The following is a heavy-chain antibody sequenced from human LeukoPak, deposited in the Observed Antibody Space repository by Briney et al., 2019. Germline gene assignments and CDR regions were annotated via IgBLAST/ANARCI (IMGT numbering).Heavy chain of an antibody. CDR1: SYSISNGYY. CDR3: ARVPPYRAFEV. CDR2: IYHNGNT. Sequence: SETLSLNCSVSSYSISNGYYWGWIRQPPGKGLEWIAMIYHNGNTYYNPSLKSRVSMSVDTSENQFSVSLTSVTAADTAVYYCARVPPYRAFEVWGPGTVVIVSS. D-gene: IGHD3-16*02. J-gene: IGHJ3*01. V-gene: IGHV4-38-2*02.